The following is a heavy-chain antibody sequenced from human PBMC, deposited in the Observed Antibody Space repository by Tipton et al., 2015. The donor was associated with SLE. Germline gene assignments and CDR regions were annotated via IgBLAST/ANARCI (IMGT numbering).Heavy chain of an antibody. CDR1: GGSINNYY. J-gene: IGHJ5*02. V-gene: IGHV4-59*01. CDR3: ARGPPFMEWERNWFDP. Sequence: TLSLTCSVSGGSINNYYWSWIRQPPGKGLEWIGYVYYSGSTNYNPSLKSRVTISVDTSKNQFSLKLTSVTAADTAVYYCARGPPFMEWERNWFDPWGQGTQVTVSS. D-gene: IGHD3-3*02. CDR2: VYYSGST.